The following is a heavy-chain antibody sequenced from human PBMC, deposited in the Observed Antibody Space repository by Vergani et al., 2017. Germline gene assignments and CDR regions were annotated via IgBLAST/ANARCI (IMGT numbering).Heavy chain of an antibody. J-gene: IGHJ6*03. CDR2: IYYTGTT. V-gene: IGHV4-39*01. Sequence: QLQLRESGPGLVKPSETLSLICSVSGGSITDRNSYWGWIRQAPGKELEWIGSIYYTGTTYYNPSLESRLTISLDTSENHLSLKLTAVTDADTAVYYCARQKDYYMDVWGKGTTVTVS. CDR3: ARQKDYYMDV. CDR1: GGSITDRNSY.